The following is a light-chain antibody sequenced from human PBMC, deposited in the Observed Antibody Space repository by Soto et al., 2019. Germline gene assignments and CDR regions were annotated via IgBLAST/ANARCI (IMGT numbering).Light chain of an antibody. CDR3: SSYAGSNNYV. Sequence: QSVLTQPPSASGSSGQSVTISCTGTSSDVGGYNYVSWYQQHPGKAPKLMIYEVSKRPSGVPDRFSGTKSGNTASLTVSGRQAEDEAEYDCSSYAGSNNYVFGTGTKRTVL. CDR1: SSDVGGYNY. CDR2: EVS. V-gene: IGLV2-8*01. J-gene: IGLJ1*01.